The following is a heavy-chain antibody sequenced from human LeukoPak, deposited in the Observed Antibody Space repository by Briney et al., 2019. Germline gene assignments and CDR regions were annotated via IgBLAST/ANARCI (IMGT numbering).Heavy chain of an antibody. CDR3: ARARPAYCGGDCNYYYYYYYMDV. CDR1: GGSISSGGYY. D-gene: IGHD2-21*02. Sequence: SETLSLTCTVSGGSISSGGYYWSWIRQHPGKGLEWIGYIYYSGSTYYNPSLKSRVTISVDTSKNQFSLTLSSVTAADTAVYYCARARPAYCGGDCNYYYYYYYMDVWGKGTTVTVSS. CDR2: IYYSGST. J-gene: IGHJ6*03. V-gene: IGHV4-31*03.